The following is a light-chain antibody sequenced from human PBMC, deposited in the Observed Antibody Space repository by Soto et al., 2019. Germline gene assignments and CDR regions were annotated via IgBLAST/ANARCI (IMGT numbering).Light chain of an antibody. CDR2: GAS. J-gene: IGKJ1*01. CDR1: QSVSSN. CDR3: QQYNNWPRT. V-gene: IGKV3-15*01. Sequence: EIVMTQSPATLSVSPGERATLSCRASQSVSSNLAWYQQKPGQAPRLLVYGASTRATDIPARFSGSGSGTEFTLTISSLQSEDFGVYYCQQYNNWPRTFGQGTKVDIK.